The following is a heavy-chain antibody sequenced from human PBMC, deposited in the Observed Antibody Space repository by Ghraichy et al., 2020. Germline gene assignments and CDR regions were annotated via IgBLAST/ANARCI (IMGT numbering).Heavy chain of an antibody. J-gene: IGHJ6*02. CDR2: ISYSGTT. V-gene: IGHV4-39*01. D-gene: IGHD1-26*01. CDR3: ASRSKSQIRGYYYYTMDV. CDR1: GGSISSNHYY. Sequence: SETLSLTCTVSGGSISSNHYYWGWIRQPPGKGLEWIGSISYSGTTYYNPSLKSRVTISVDTSKNQFSLKLSSVAAADTAVYYCASRSKSQIRGYYYYTMDVWGQGTTVTVSS.